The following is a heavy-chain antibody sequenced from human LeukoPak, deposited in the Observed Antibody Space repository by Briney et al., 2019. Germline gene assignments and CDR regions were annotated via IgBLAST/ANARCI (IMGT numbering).Heavy chain of an antibody. J-gene: IGHJ4*02. V-gene: IGHV3-11*05. CDR2: TSSSSYT. Sequence: GGSLRLSCAASGFTFSDYYMSWIRQAPGKGLEWVSYTSSSSYTRYADSVKGRFTISRDNSKNSLYLQMNSLRAEDTAVYYCARDGVVVTAILGYFDYWGQGTLVTVSS. CDR3: ARDGVVVTAILGYFDY. CDR1: GFTFSDYY. D-gene: IGHD2-21*02.